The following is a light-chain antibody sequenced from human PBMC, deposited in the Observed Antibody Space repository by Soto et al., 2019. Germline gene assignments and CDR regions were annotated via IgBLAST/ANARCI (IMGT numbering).Light chain of an antibody. CDR1: QGISTY. Sequence: DIQMTQSPSSLSASVGDRLTITCRARQGISTYLNWYQQKPGKAPKLLIYAASTLQSGVPSRFSGSGSETDFTLSISSLQPEDFATYACQQNYSATWTFGQGTKVEIK. V-gene: IGKV1-39*01. J-gene: IGKJ1*01. CDR3: QQNYSATWT. CDR2: AAS.